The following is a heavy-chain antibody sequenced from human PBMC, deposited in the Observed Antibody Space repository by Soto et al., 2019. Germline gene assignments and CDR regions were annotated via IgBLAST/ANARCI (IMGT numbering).Heavy chain of an antibody. Sequence: QVQLVQSGAEVKKPGASVKVSCKASGYTFTSYAMHWVRQAPGQRLEWMGWINAGNGNTKYSQKFQGRGTITRDTSASTAYMELSSLRSEDTAVYYCAGASLCSGGSCYKYYYYGMDVWGQGTTVTVSS. D-gene: IGHD2-15*01. J-gene: IGHJ6*02. CDR3: AGASLCSGGSCYKYYYYGMDV. V-gene: IGHV1-3*01. CDR2: INAGNGNT. CDR1: GYTFTSYA.